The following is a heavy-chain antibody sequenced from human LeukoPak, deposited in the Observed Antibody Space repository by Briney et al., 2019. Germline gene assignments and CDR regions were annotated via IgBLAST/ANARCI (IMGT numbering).Heavy chain of an antibody. V-gene: IGHV4-59*08. Sequence: SETLSLTCTVSGGSINSYYWSWIRQPPGKGLEWIGYISYTGGETNYNPSLKSRRTISVDTSKNQFSLMLTSVTAADTAVYYCARQPGGTAAFDIWAQGTMVTVSS. CDR2: ISYTGGET. CDR1: GGSINSYY. CDR3: ARQPGGTAAFDI. D-gene: IGHD1-14*01. J-gene: IGHJ3*02.